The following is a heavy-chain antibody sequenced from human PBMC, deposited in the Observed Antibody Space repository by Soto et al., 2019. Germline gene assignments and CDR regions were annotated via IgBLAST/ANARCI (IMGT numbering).Heavy chain of an antibody. D-gene: IGHD6-13*01. CDR3: VRPYYSSSWFPFDR. J-gene: IGHJ4*02. Sequence: RWGSLRLSCTASGFDFCDYYMIFIRHAPVKWLEWVSYIDSDDGTTYYTDSVKGRFTISRDNAKNSLYLQMNSLRVEDTALYYCVRPYYSSSWFPFDRWGQGTLVTVSS. CDR2: IDSDDGTT. CDR1: GFDFCDYY. V-gene: IGHV3-11*01.